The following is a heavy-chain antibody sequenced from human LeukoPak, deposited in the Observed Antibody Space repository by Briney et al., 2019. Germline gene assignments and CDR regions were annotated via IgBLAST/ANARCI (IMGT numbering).Heavy chain of an antibody. CDR1: GYTFTGYY. V-gene: IGHV1-2*04. CDR2: INPNSGGT. CDR3: ARAGGILWSPFDP. J-gene: IGHJ5*02. Sequence: ASVKVSCKASGYTFTGYYMHWVRQAPGQGLEWMGWINPNSGGTNYAQKFQGWVTMTRDTSISTAYMELSRLRSDGTAVYYCARAGGILWSPFDPWGQGTLVTVSS. D-gene: IGHD3-10*01.